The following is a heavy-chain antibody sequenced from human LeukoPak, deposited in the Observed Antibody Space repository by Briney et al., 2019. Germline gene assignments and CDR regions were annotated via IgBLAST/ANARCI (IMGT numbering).Heavy chain of an antibody. CDR2: IKQDGSEK. CDR1: GFTFSSYW. Sequence: PGGSLRLSCAASGFTFSSYWMSWVRQAPGKGLEWVANIKQDGSEKYYVDSVKGRFTISRDNAKNSLYLQMNCLRAEDTAVYYCARDGLLWFGELPCFDYWGQGTLVTVSS. J-gene: IGHJ4*02. CDR3: ARDGLLWFGELPCFDY. D-gene: IGHD3-10*01. V-gene: IGHV3-7*03.